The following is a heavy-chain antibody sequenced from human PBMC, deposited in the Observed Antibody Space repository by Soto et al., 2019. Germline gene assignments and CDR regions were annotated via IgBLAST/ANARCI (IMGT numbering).Heavy chain of an antibody. CDR2: ISASGRDT. V-gene: IGHV3-23*01. J-gene: IGHJ4*02. CDR1: GFTFSNYA. Sequence: SGGSLRLSCAASGFTFSNYAMSWVRQAPGKGLEWVSGISASGRDTYYADSVKDRFTISRDNSKNTVYLQVNSLRADDTAIYYCAKGKSSGWYYFDYWGQGTPVTVSS. CDR3: AKGKSSGWYYFDY. D-gene: IGHD6-19*01.